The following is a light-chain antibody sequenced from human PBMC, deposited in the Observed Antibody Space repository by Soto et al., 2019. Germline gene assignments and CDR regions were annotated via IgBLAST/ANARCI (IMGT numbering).Light chain of an antibody. CDR2: GAS. J-gene: IGKJ1*01. Sequence: EIVMTQSPVTLSLSPGERATLSCRASQSVSSSLAWYQQKPGQAPRLLIYGASSRATGIPARFSGSGSGTEFTLTISSLQSEDLAIYYCQQYNNWWTFGRGTKVEIK. CDR1: QSVSSS. V-gene: IGKV3-15*01. CDR3: QQYNNWWT.